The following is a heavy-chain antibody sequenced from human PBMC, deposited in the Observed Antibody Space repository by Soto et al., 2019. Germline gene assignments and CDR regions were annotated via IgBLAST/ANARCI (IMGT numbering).Heavy chain of an antibody. CDR2: IYFSGSGTS. CDR1: GDFISNTTYY. J-gene: IGHJ4*02. CDR3: ATPRYRLGTSGYYHFEY. Sequence: SETLSLTCSVSGDFISNTTYYWAWVRQAPGKGLEWVGSIYFSGSGTSHYNPSLKSRVTISVDTSKNQFSLKLTSVTAADTAVYYCATPRYRLGTSGYYHFEYWGQGTLVTVSS. D-gene: IGHD3-22*01. V-gene: IGHV4-39*01.